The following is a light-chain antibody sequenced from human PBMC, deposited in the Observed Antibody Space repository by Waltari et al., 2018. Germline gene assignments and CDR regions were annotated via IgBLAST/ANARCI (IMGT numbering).Light chain of an antibody. CDR2: QET. CDR3: QAWDSSTVV. Sequence: SYELTQPPSVSVSPGQTASITCSGDKLGDKYACWYQQKPGQSPVLVIHQETKRPSGIPVRFSGSNAGNTATLTISGTQAMDEADYYCQAWDSSTVVFGGGTKLTVL. J-gene: IGLJ2*01. V-gene: IGLV3-1*01. CDR1: KLGDKY.